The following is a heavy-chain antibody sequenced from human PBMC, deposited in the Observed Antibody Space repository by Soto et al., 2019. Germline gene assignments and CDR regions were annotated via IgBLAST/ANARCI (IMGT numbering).Heavy chain of an antibody. J-gene: IGHJ3*02. Sequence: SESLSLTCTVSGGSVSSGSYYWSWIRQPPGKGLEWIGYIYYSGSTNYNPSLKSRVTISVDTSKNQFSLKLSSVTAADTAVYYCARDRGHGSNWYKDAFDIWGQGTMVTVSS. V-gene: IGHV4-61*01. CDR1: GGSVSSGSYY. D-gene: IGHD6-13*01. CDR3: ARDRGHGSNWYKDAFDI. CDR2: IYYSGST.